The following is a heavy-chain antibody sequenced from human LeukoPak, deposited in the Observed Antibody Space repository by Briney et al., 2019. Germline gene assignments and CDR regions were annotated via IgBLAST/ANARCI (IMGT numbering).Heavy chain of an antibody. J-gene: IGHJ4*02. CDR2: FDPEDGET. CDR3: ATLLGATPYYFDY. V-gene: IGHV1-24*01. CDR1: GYTLTELS. Sequence: ASVKVSCKVSGYTLTELSMHWVRQAPGKGLEWMGGFDPEDGETIYAQKFQGRVTMTEDTSTDTAYMELSSLRSEDTAVYYCATLLGATPYYFDYWAREPWSPSPQ. D-gene: IGHD1-26*01.